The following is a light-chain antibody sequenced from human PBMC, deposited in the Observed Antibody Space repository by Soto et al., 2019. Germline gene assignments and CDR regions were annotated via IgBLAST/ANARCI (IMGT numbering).Light chain of an antibody. CDR1: QSLVHSDGIAY. Sequence: DVVMTQYPLSLPVTLGQQASISCRSNQSLVHSDGIAYFSWFQQRPGRSPRSVIYKVSNRDSGVPDRVSGSGSGTDLELKISRVEAEDVGVYYCMQGTHWPITFGQGTRLEIK. CDR3: MQGTHWPIT. J-gene: IGKJ5*01. CDR2: KVS. V-gene: IGKV2-30*02.